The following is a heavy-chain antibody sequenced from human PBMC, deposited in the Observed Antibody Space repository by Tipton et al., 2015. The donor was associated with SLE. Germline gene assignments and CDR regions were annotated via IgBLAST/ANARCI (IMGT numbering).Heavy chain of an antibody. CDR1: GFTFSSYA. D-gene: IGHD6-13*01. V-gene: IGHV3-30-3*01. J-gene: IGHJ3*02. CDR2: ISYDGSNK. CDR3: ARDRSSSSWPEISDDAFDI. Sequence: SLRLSCAASGFTFSSYAMSWVRQAPGKGLEWVAVISYDGSNKYYADSVKGRFTISRDNAKNSLYLQMNSLRAEDTAVYYCARDRSSSSWPEISDDAFDIWGPGTMVTVSS.